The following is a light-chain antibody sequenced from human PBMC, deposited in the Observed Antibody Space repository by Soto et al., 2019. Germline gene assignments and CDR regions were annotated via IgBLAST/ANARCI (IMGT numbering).Light chain of an antibody. CDR2: EVS. V-gene: IGLV2-14*01. J-gene: IGLJ1*01. CDR1: SSDVGGYNY. CDR3: SSYTISSNYV. Sequence: QSALTQPASVSGSPGQSITISCTGTSSDVGGYNYVSWYQQHPGKAPKLMIYEVSNRPSGVSNRFSGSKSGNTASLTISGLKAEAEADYYCSSYTISSNYVFGTGTKLTVL.